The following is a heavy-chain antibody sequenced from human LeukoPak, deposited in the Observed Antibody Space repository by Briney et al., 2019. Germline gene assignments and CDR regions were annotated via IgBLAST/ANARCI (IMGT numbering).Heavy chain of an antibody. CDR1: GYSFTSYW. CDR3: ARGEGYCSGGSCYGGYYFDY. D-gene: IGHD2-15*01. V-gene: IGHV5-51*01. J-gene: IGHJ4*02. CDR2: IYPGDSDT. Sequence: GESLKISCKGSGYSFTSYWIGWVRQMPGKGLEWMGIIYPGDSDTRYSPSFQGQVTISADKSISTAYLQWSSLKASDTAMYYCARGEGYCSGGSCYGGYYFDYWGQGTLVTVSS.